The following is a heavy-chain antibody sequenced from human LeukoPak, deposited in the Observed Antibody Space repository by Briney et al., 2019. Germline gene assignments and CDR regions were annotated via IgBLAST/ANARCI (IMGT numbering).Heavy chain of an antibody. D-gene: IGHD2-2*02. CDR2: IKSRTDGGTT. J-gene: IGHJ5*02. CDR1: GFTFSNAW. Sequence: PGGSLRLSCAASGFTFSNAWMSWVRQAPGKGLEWVGRIKSRTDGGTTDYAAPVKGRFTISRDDSKNTLYLQMNSLKTEDTAVYYCIGGYCSSTSCYTGEGDWFDPWGQGTLVTVSS. CDR3: IGGYCSSTSCYTGEGDWFDP. V-gene: IGHV3-15*01.